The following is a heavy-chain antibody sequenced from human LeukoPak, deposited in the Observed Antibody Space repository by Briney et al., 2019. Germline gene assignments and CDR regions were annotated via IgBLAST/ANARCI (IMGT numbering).Heavy chain of an antibody. CDR3: AKGPHSPIFGVLKKYYFDY. Sequence: GGSLRLSCAASGFTFSSYSMNWVRQAPGKGLEWVSSISSSSSYIYYADSVKGRFTISRDNAKNSLYLQMNSLRAEDTAVYYCAKGPHSPIFGVLKKYYFDYWGQGTLVTVSS. D-gene: IGHD3-3*01. CDR2: ISSSSSYI. J-gene: IGHJ4*02. CDR1: GFTFSSYS. V-gene: IGHV3-21*04.